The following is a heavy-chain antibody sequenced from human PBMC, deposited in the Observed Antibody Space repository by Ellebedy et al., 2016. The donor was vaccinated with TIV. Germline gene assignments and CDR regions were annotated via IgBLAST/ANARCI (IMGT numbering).Heavy chain of an antibody. CDR2: IYYSGSI. V-gene: IGHV4-31*03. CDR1: GGSLNSGSYF. J-gene: IGHJ6*02. Sequence: MPSETLSLTCTVSGGSLNSGSYFWSWIRQHPGKGLEWIGFIYYSGSIFNNPSLSSRITISVERSQNQFSLHLSSVTAADTAVYYFARVTYYDSRAFYNYAVDVWGQGTTVTVSS. CDR3: ARVTYYDSRAFYNYAVDV. D-gene: IGHD3-22*01.